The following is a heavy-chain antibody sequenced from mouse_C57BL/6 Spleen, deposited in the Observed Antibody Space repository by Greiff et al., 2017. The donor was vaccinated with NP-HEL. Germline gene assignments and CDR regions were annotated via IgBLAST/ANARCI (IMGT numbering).Heavy chain of an antibody. V-gene: IGHV3-6*01. Sequence: EVKLMESGPGLVKPSQSLSLTCSVTGYSITSGYFWNWIRQFPGNLLEWMGYISYDGSNNYNPSLKNRISIPRDTSKNQFFLKLNSVTTEDTATYYCARDGYYGSSDYAMDYWGQGTSVTVSS. CDR2: ISYDGSN. CDR1: GYSITSGYF. D-gene: IGHD1-1*01. J-gene: IGHJ4*01. CDR3: ARDGYYGSSDYAMDY.